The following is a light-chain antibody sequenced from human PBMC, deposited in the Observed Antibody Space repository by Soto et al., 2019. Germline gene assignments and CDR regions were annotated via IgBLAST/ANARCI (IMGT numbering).Light chain of an antibody. J-gene: IGLJ1*01. V-gene: IGLV2-14*01. CDR1: SSDVGGYNY. Sequence: QSVLTQPAFVSGSPGQSITISCTGTSSDVGGYNYVSWYQQHPGKAPKLMIYDVSNRPSGVSNRFSGSKSGNTASLTISGLQAEDEADYYCSSYTSSSTPGVFGTGTKVTVL. CDR3: SSYTSSSTPGV. CDR2: DVS.